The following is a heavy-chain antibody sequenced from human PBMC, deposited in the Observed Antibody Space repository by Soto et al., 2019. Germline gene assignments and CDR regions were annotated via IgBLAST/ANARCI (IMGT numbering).Heavy chain of an antibody. D-gene: IGHD3-3*01. CDR2: ILYDGSKK. J-gene: IGHJ4*02. Sequence: SLRLSCAASGFTFSSYGMHWVRQAPGKGLEWVAVILYDGSKKYYADSVKGRFTISRDNSKNTLYLQMSSLRAEDTALYYCARGSITIFGVVIIRYFDYWGQGTLVTVSS. V-gene: IGHV3-30*03. CDR1: GFTFSSYG. CDR3: ARGSITIFGVVIIRYFDY.